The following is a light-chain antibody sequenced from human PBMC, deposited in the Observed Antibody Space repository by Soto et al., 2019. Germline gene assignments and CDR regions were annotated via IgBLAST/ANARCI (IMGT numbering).Light chain of an antibody. J-gene: IGLJ3*02. Sequence: VLTQPPSVSGAPGQRVTISCTGTSSNMGAGYDVNWYQHLPGAAPKLLIYTNGNRPSGVPDRFSGSKSGTSASLAITGLQAEDEADYYCQSYDSGLSGSVFGGGTKLTVL. CDR3: QSYDSGLSGSV. CDR2: TNG. CDR1: SSNMGAGYD. V-gene: IGLV1-40*01.